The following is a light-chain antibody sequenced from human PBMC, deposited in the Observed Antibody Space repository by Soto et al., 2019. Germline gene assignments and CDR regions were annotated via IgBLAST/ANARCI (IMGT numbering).Light chain of an antibody. CDR1: QSISSY. CDR3: QQSSSTRS. Sequence: DIQMTQSPSSLSASVGDRVTITCRASQSISSYLNWYQQKPGKAPKLLIYAASSLQSGVPSRFSGSGSGTDFTLTISSLQPEDFATYSCQQSSSTRSFGQGTKVEIK. J-gene: IGKJ1*01. V-gene: IGKV1-39*01. CDR2: AAS.